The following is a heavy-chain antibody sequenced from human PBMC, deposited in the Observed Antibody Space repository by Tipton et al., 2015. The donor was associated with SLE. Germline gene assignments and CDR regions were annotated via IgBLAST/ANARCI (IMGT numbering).Heavy chain of an antibody. V-gene: IGHV4-61*09. Sequence: TLSLTCTVSGDSISSGNYYWSWIRQPAGKGLEWIGYIWTGGSTNYNPSLKSRVTILADASKNQFSLKLSSVTAADTAVYYCARLLLGLDWYFDLWGRGTLVTVSS. D-gene: IGHD3-16*01. CDR1: GDSISSGNYY. J-gene: IGHJ2*01. CDR3: ARLLLGLDWYFDL. CDR2: IWTGGST.